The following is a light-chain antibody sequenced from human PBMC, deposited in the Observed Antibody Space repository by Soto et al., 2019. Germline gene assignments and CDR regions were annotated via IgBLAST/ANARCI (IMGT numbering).Light chain of an antibody. CDR1: QSISSN. J-gene: IGKJ4*01. Sequence: EIVMTQSPATLSVSPGERATLSCRASQSISSNLAWYQQKPGQAPRLLIYGASSRATGIPDRFSGSGSGTDFTLTINRLEPEDFAVYYCEQYDKSITFGGGTKV. V-gene: IGKV3D-15*01. CDR3: EQYDKSIT. CDR2: GAS.